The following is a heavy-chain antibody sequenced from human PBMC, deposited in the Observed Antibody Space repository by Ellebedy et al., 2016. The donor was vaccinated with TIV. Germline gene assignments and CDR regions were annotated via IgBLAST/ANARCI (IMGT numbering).Heavy chain of an antibody. J-gene: IGHJ4*02. CDR1: GYTFTGYY. Sequence: SVKVSXXASGYTFTGYYMHWVRQAPGQGLEWMGRIIPILGIANYAQKFQGRVTITADKSTSTAYMELSSLRSEDTAVYYCARDQLKRTFGYFDYWGQGTLVTVSS. CDR3: ARDQLKRTFGYFDY. D-gene: IGHD1-1*01. CDR2: IIPILGIA. V-gene: IGHV1-69*04.